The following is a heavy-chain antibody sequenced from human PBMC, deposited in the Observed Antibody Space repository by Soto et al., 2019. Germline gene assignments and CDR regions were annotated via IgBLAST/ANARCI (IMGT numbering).Heavy chain of an antibody. Sequence: QVQLVESGGGVVQPGRSLRLSCAASGFTFSSYAMHWVRQAPGKGLEWVAVISYDGSNKYYADSVKGRFTISRDNSKNXRYRQMNRLRAEDTAVYYCARDAGYSYGFFWNFDLWGRGTLVTVSS. J-gene: IGHJ2*01. CDR3: ARDAGYSYGFFWNFDL. CDR2: ISYDGSNK. D-gene: IGHD5-18*01. V-gene: IGHV3-30-3*01. CDR1: GFTFSSYA.